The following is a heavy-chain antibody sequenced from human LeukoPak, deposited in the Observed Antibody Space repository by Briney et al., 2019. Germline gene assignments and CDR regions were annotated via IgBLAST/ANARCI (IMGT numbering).Heavy chain of an antibody. Sequence: ASVKVSCKASGGTFSSYAISWVRQAPGQGLEWMGWINPNSGGTNYAQKFQGRVTMTRDTSISTAYMELSRLRSDDTAVYYCAMVRGPETRFDPWGQGTLVTVSS. CDR1: GGTFSSYA. V-gene: IGHV1-2*02. CDR2: INPNSGGT. J-gene: IGHJ5*02. CDR3: AMVRGPETRFDP. D-gene: IGHD3-10*01.